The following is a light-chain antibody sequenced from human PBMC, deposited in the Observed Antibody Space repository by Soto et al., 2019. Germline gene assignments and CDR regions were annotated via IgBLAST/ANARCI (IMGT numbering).Light chain of an antibody. Sequence: DIQMTQSPSTLSASVGDRVTITCGASQTISTWLAWYQQKPGKAPELLIYDASTLESGVPSRFSGSGSGTEFSLTISSLQPDDFATFYCQQYSSFSRTFGQGTKVDIK. J-gene: IGKJ1*01. CDR3: QQYSSFSRT. CDR2: DAS. V-gene: IGKV1-5*01. CDR1: QTISTW.